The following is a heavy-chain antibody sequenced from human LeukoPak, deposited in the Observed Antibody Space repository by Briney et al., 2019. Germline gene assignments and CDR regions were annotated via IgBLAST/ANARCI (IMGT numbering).Heavy chain of an antibody. D-gene: IGHD5-12*01. CDR2: ISWDGGST. CDR3: AKDKEYSGFGPILSGYYYGMDV. CDR1: GFTFDDYA. Sequence: GGSLRLSCAASGFTFDDYAMHWVRQAPGKGLEWVSLISWDGGSTYYADSVKGRFTISRDNSRYTLYLQMNSLGAEDTALYYCAKDKEYSGFGPILSGYYYGMDVWGKGTTVTVSS. J-gene: IGHJ6*04. V-gene: IGHV3-43D*04.